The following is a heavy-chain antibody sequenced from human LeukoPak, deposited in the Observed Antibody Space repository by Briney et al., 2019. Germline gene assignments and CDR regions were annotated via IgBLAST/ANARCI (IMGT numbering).Heavy chain of an antibody. CDR3: ARGPRTTGKSNYGMDV. V-gene: IGHV3-53*01. Sequence: PGGSLRLSCAASGITVSSNYMSWVRQPPGKGLEWVSIIYSGGTTYYADSVQGRFTISRDNSKNTVYLQMNSLRVEDTAVYYCARGPRTTGKSNYGMDVWGQGTTVTVSS. CDR2: IYSGGTT. D-gene: IGHD4-17*01. J-gene: IGHJ6*02. CDR1: GITVSSNY.